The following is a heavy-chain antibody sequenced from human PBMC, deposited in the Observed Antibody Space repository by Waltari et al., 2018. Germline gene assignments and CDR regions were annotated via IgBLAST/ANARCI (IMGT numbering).Heavy chain of an antibody. CDR2: IYSGGST. V-gene: IGHV3-53*01. J-gene: IGHJ4*02. Sequence: EVQLVESGGGLIQPGGSLRLSCAASGFTVSSNYMSWFRQAPGKGLEWVSVIYSGGSTYYADSVKGRFTISRDNSKNTLYLQMNSLRAEDTAVYYCARGSETDYSNPFDYWGQGTLVTVSS. D-gene: IGHD4-4*01. CDR1: GFTVSSNY. CDR3: ARGSETDYSNPFDY.